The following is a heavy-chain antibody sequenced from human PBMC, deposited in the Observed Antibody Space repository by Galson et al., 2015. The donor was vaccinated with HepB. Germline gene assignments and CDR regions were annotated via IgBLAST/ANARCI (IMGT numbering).Heavy chain of an antibody. CDR1: FSGYY. J-gene: IGHJ5*02. CDR2: INPSGGST. CDR3: ARDQRSVWFGEVSAGA. D-gene: IGHD3-10*01. Sequence: FSGYYWSWIRQPPGQGLEWMGIINPSGGSTSYAQKFQGRVTMTRDTSTSTVYMELSSLRSEDTAVYYCARDQRSVWFGEVSAGAWGQGTLVTVSS. V-gene: IGHV1-46*01.